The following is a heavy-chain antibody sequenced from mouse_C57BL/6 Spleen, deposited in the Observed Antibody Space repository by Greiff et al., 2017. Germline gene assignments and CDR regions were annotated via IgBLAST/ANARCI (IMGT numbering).Heavy chain of an antibody. CDR1: GYTFTSYG. CDR3: AREAY. V-gene: IGHV1-81*01. Sequence: VQLQESGAELARPGASVKLSCKASGYTFTSYGISWVKQRTGQGLEWIGEIYPRSGNTYYNEKFKGKATLTADKSSSTAHMELRSLTSEDSAVYFCAREAYWGQGTLVTVSA. CDR2: IYPRSGNT. J-gene: IGHJ3*01.